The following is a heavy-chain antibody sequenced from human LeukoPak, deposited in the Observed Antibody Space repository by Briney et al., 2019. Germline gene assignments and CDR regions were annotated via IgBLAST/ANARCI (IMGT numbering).Heavy chain of an antibody. D-gene: IGHD6-19*01. V-gene: IGHV3-72*01. CDR3: VRVGSVAGSDYLDY. Sequence: GGSLRLSCVVSGFTFSDHFLDWVRQAPGKGLEWVGRSRNKAKSYATEYAASVKGRFTISRDDSKNSLYLQMNSLKTEDTAVYYCVRVGSVAGSDYLDYWGQGTLVTVSS. CDR1: GFTFSDHF. CDR2: SRNKAKSYAT. J-gene: IGHJ4*02.